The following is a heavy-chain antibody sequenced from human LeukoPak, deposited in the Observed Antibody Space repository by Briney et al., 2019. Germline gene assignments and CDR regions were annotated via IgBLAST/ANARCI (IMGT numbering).Heavy chain of an antibody. CDR2: INPNSSGT. J-gene: IGHJ3*02. CDR1: GYSFTSYG. CDR3: ARANYYDSIGDAFDI. D-gene: IGHD3-22*01. V-gene: IGHV1-2*04. Sequence: ASVKVSCKASGYSFTSYGISWVRQAPGLGLEWMGWINPNSSGTNYAQKFQGWVTMTRDTSINTAYMELSSLKSDDTAVYYCARANYYDSIGDAFDIWGQGTMVTVSS.